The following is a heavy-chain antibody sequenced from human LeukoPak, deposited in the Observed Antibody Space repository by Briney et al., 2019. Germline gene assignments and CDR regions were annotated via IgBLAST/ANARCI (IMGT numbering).Heavy chain of an antibody. D-gene: IGHD3-22*01. Sequence: GASVKVSCKASGYTFTSYAITWVRQAPGQGLEWMGWISAYNGNTNYAQKLQGRVTMTTDTSTSTAYMELRSLRSDDTAVYYCARVVDYYDSSELFDYWGQGTLVTVSS. V-gene: IGHV1-18*01. CDR3: ARVVDYYDSSELFDY. CDR1: GYTFTSYA. J-gene: IGHJ4*02. CDR2: ISAYNGNT.